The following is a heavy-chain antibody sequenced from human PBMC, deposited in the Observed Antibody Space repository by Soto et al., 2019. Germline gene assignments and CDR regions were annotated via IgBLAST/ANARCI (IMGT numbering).Heavy chain of an antibody. CDR2: IYSGGST. Sequence: GGSLRLACAASGFTVSSNYMSWVRQAPGKGLEWVSVIYSGGSTYYADSVKGRFTISRDNSKNTLYLQMNSLRAEDTAVYYCARDFGYGFPYYHSYGMDVWGQGTTVTVSS. J-gene: IGHJ6*02. D-gene: IGHD5-18*01. CDR1: GFTVSSNY. CDR3: ARDFGYGFPYYHSYGMDV. V-gene: IGHV3-53*01.